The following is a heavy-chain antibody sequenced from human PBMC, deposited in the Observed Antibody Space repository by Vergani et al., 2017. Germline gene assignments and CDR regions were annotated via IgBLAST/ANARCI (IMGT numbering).Heavy chain of an antibody. CDR1: GGSLSSYY. V-gene: IGHV4-4*07. D-gene: IGHD3-10*01. J-gene: IGHJ4*02. CDR3: ARDSSHYGSGSYFLYYIDY. CDR2: IYTSGST. Sequence: QVQLQESGPGLVKPSETLSLTCTVSGGSLSSYYWSWIRQPAGKGLEWIGRIYTSGSTNYNPSLKSRVTMSVDTSKNQFSLKLSSVTAADTAVYYCARDSSHYGSGSYFLYYIDYWGQGTLVTVSS.